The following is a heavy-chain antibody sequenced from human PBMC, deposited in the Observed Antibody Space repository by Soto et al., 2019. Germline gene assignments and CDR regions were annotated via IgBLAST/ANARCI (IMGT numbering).Heavy chain of an antibody. CDR1: GGSISSSSYY. Sequence: PSETLSLTCTVSGGSISSSSYYWGWIRQPPGKGLEWIGSIYYSGSTYYNPSLKSRVTISVDTSKNQFSLKLSSVTAADTAVYYCARKGLLWFGELVSFDYWGQGTLVTVSS. D-gene: IGHD3-10*01. J-gene: IGHJ4*02. V-gene: IGHV4-39*01. CDR3: ARKGLLWFGELVSFDY. CDR2: IYYSGST.